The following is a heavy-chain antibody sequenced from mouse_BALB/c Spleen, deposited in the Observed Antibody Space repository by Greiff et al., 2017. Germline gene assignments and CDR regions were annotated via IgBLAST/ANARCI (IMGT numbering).Heavy chain of an antibody. D-gene: IGHD2-14*01. Sequence: VHVKQSGPELVKPGASVKVSCKASGYSFTDYNMYWVKQSHGKSLEWIGYIDPYNGGTSYNQKFKGKATLTVDKSSSTAFMHLNSLTSEDSAVYYCARGNPYYRYDVCYAMDYWGQGTSVTVSS. CDR1: GYSFTDYN. CDR3: ARGNPYYRYDVCYAMDY. J-gene: IGHJ4*01. V-gene: IGHV1S135*01. CDR2: IDPYNGGT.